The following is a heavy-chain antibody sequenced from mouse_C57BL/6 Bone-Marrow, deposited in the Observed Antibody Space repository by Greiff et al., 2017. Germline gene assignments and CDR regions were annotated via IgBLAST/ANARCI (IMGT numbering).Heavy chain of an antibody. CDR1: GYTFTSYD. CDR2: IYPRDGST. J-gene: IGHJ1*03. CDR3: ARPTTVVATWNWYFDV. Sequence: QVQLQQSGPELVKPGASVKLSCKASGYTFTSYDINWVKQRPGQGLEWIGWIYPRDGSTKYNEKFKGKATLTVDTSSSTAYMELNSLTSEDSAVYFWARPTTVVATWNWYFDVWGTGTTVTVSS. D-gene: IGHD1-1*01. V-gene: IGHV1-85*01.